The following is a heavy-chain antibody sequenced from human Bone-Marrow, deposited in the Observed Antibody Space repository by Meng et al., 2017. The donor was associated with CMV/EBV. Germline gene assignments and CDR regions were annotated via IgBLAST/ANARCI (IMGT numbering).Heavy chain of an antibody. Sequence: GGSRRLSCAASGFTFSSYAMHWVRQAPGKGLEWVAVISYDGSNKYYADSVKGRFTISRDNSKNTLYLQMNSLRAEDTAVYYCAREIGVVVVPAAIKFDYYGMDVWGQGTTVTVSS. CDR2: ISYDGSNK. CDR3: AREIGVVVVPAAIKFDYYGMDV. J-gene: IGHJ6*02. CDR1: GFTFSSYA. V-gene: IGHV3-30-3*01. D-gene: IGHD2-2*01.